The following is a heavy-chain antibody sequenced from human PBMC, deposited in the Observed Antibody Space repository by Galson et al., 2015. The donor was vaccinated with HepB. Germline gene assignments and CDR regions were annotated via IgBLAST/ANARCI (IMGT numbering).Heavy chain of an antibody. Sequence: SLRLSCAASGFTVSSNYMSWVRQAPGKGLEWVSVIYSGGSTYYADSVKGRFTISRDNSKNTLYLQMNSLRAEDTAVYYCARGYYYGSGSYLIDYYYYGMDVWGQGTTVTVSS. D-gene: IGHD3-10*01. CDR2: IYSGGST. V-gene: IGHV3-53*01. CDR1: GFTVSSNY. CDR3: ARGYYYGSGSYLIDYYYYGMDV. J-gene: IGHJ6*02.